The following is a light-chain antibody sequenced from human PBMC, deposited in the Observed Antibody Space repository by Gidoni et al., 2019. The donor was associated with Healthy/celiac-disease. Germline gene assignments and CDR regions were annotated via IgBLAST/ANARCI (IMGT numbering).Light chain of an antibody. CDR1: QSVSSN. V-gene: IGKV3-15*01. CDR2: GAF. J-gene: IGKJ1*01. CDR3: QQYNNWPPWT. Sequence: IVKTQSPATLTVSTGERTTLSCRASQSVSSNLAWYQQKPCQAPRLLIYGAFTRATGIPARFSGSGSGTEFTLTISSLQSEDFAVYYCQQYNNWPPWTFGQGTKVEIK.